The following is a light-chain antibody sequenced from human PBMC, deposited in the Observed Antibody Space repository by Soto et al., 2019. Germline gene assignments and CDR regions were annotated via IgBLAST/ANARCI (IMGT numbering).Light chain of an antibody. CDR3: CSYAGSYTFSYV. V-gene: IGLV2-11*01. J-gene: IGLJ1*01. CDR2: DVS. CDR1: SSDVGGYNY. Sequence: QSVLTEPRSVSGSPGQSVTISCTGTSSDVGGYNYVSWYQQHPGKAPKLMIYDVSKRPSGVPDRFSGSKSGNTASLTISGLQAXDEADYYCCSYAGSYTFSYVFGTGTKV.